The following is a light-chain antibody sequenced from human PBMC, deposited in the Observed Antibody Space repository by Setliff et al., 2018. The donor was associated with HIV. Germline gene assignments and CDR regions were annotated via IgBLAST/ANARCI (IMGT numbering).Light chain of an antibody. CDR3: QSYDSSLSGYV. V-gene: IGLV1-40*01. CDR1: RSNIGAGYD. CDR2: GNS. Sequence: QSALAQPPSVSGAPGQRVTISCTGSRSNIGAGYDVQWYQQLPGTAPKPVMFGNSNRPSGVPDRFSDSKSGTSASLAISGLQAEDEADYYCQSYDSSLSGYVFGTGTKVTVL. J-gene: IGLJ1*01.